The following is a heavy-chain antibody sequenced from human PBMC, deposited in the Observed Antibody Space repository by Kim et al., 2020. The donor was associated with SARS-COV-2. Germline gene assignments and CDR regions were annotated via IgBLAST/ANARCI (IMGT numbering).Heavy chain of an antibody. D-gene: IGHD6-19*01. CDR3: ARAPIAVAGTGLDY. CDR2: ISYDGSNK. J-gene: IGHJ4*02. Sequence: GGSLRLSCAASGFTFSSYAMHWVRQAPGKGLEWVAVISYDGSNKYYADSVKGRFTISRDNSKNTLYLQMNSLRAEDTAVYYCARAPIAVAGTGLDYWGQGTLVTVSS. V-gene: IGHV3-30*04. CDR1: GFTFSSYA.